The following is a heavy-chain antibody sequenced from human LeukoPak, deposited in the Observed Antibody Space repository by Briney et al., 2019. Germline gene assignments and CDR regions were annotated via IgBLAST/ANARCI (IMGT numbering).Heavy chain of an antibody. CDR1: GFTFSSYA. J-gene: IGHJ6*03. CDR2: ISYDGSNK. V-gene: IGHV3-30*04. D-gene: IGHD6-13*01. CDR3: ARESSSWPYYYYYMDV. Sequence: PGGSLRLSCAASGFTFSSYAMHWVRQAPGKGLEWVAVISYDGSNKYYADSVKGRFTISRDNAKNTLYLQMNSLRAEDTAVYYCARESSSWPYYYYYMDVWGKGTTVTVSS.